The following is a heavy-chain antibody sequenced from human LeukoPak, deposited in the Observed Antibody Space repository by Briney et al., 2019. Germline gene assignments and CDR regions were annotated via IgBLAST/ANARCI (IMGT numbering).Heavy chain of an antibody. J-gene: IGHJ6*03. CDR1: GFTFSSYA. Sequence: GGSLRLSCAASGFTFSSYAMSWVRQAPGKGLEWVSAISGSGGSTYYADSVKGRFTISRDNSKNTLYLQMNSLRAEDTAVYYCATHCSSTSCSPKNAYYYYYMDVWGKGTTVTVSS. CDR2: ISGSGGST. V-gene: IGHV3-23*01. CDR3: ATHCSSTSCSPKNAYYYYYMDV. D-gene: IGHD2-2*01.